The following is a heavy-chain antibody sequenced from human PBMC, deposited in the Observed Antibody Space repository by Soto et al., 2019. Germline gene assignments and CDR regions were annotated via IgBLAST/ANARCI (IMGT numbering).Heavy chain of an antibody. Sequence: QVQLVQSGAEVKKPGASVKVSCKASGYTFTNYGLSWVRQAPGQGLEWMEWISAYNGNTNYAQKLQGRVTMTTDTSTRTAYMELRSLRSDDTAMYYCARVMTTVTTNYFDYWGQGTLVTVSS. CDR3: ARVMTTVTTNYFDY. CDR1: GYTFTNYG. D-gene: IGHD4-17*01. V-gene: IGHV1-18*01. CDR2: ISAYNGNT. J-gene: IGHJ4*02.